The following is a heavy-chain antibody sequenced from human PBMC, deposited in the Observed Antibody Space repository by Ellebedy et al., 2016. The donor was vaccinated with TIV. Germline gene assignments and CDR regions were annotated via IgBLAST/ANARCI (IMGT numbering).Heavy chain of an antibody. J-gene: IGHJ3*02. Sequence: PGGSLRLSCAASGFTFSSYWMSWVRQAPGKGLECVANIKQDGSEKYYVDSVKGRFTISRENAKNSLYLQMNSLRAADTAVYYCARSIVVVPAAPWAFDIWGQGTMVTVSS. V-gene: IGHV3-7*03. CDR2: IKQDGSEK. D-gene: IGHD2-2*01. CDR3: ARSIVVVPAAPWAFDI. CDR1: GFTFSSYW.